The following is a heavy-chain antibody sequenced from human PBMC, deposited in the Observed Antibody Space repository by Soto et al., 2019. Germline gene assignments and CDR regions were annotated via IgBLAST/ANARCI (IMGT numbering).Heavy chain of an antibody. CDR1: GYTFTSYH. V-gene: IGHV1-46*01. Sequence: ASVKVSCKTSGYTFTSYHIHWARQAPGQGLEWLGIINPSGGYTTYAQRFLGRVTMTSDTSTSTVHMELGSLTSEDTAVYYCARDRLHRTSSITFDYWGRGALVTVSS. CDR3: ARDRLHRTSSITFDY. J-gene: IGHJ4*02. D-gene: IGHD2-21*01. CDR2: INPSGGYT.